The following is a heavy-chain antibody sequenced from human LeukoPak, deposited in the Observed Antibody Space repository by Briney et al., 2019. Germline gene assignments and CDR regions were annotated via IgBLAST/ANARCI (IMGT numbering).Heavy chain of an antibody. D-gene: IGHD6-13*01. V-gene: IGHV3-23*01. Sequence: GGSLRLSCAASGFTVSSNYMSWVRQAPGKGLEWVSGITGSGGSTYYADSVKGRFTISRDNSKNTLHLQMNSLRAEDTAVYYCAKSQQLVFFEHWGQGTLVTVSS. CDR2: ITGSGGST. CDR3: AKSQQLVFFEH. CDR1: GFTVSSNY. J-gene: IGHJ4*02.